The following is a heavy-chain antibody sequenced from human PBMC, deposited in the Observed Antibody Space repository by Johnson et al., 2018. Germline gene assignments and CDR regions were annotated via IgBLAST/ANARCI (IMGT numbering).Heavy chain of an antibody. Sequence: QVQLVQSGAEVKKPGASVKVSCKASGYTFTTFDINWVRQATGLGLEWMGRMNPNSDNTGYAQKFQGRVTMTRNTSISTAYMELSSLRSEDTAVYYGARSGVVLMVYVPMDVWGQGTTVTVSS. CDR2: MNPNSDNT. V-gene: IGHV1-8*01. CDR3: ARSGVVLMVYVPMDV. J-gene: IGHJ6*02. D-gene: IGHD2-8*01. CDR1: GYTFTTFD.